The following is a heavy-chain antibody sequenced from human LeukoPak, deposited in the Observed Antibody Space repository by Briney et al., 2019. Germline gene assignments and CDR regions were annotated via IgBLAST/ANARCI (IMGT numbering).Heavy chain of an antibody. D-gene: IGHD1-26*01. CDR1: GGSISSYY. CDR3: ARAPPSYRYYYYYMDV. CDR2: IYYSGST. V-gene: IGHV4-59*01. Sequence: SETLSLTCTVPGGSISSYYWSWIRQPPGKGLEWIGYIYYSGSTNYNPSLKSRVTISVDTSKNKFSLKLSSVTAADTAVYYCARAPPSYRYYYYYMDVWGKGTTVTVSS. J-gene: IGHJ6*03.